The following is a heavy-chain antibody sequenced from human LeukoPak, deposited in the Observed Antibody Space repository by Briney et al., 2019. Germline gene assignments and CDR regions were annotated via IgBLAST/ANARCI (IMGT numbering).Heavy chain of an antibody. J-gene: IGHJ4*02. CDR2: IIPIFGTA. D-gene: IGHD5-24*01. CDR1: GGTFSSYA. CDR3: ARVEMATIGQAGVFDY. Sequence: ASVKVSCKASGGTFSSYAISSVRHAPGQGLEWMGGIIPIFGTANYAQKFQGRVTITTDESTSTAYMELSRLRSEDTGVYYCARVEMATIGQAGVFDYWGQGTLVTVSS. V-gene: IGHV1-69*05.